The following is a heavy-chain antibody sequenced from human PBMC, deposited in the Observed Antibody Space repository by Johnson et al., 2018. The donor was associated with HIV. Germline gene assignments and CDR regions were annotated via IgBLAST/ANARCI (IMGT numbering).Heavy chain of an antibody. CDR2: INWNGGST. CDR1: GFTFDDYG. V-gene: IGHV3-20*04. J-gene: IGHJ3*01. Sequence: VQLVESGGGVVRPGGSLRLSCAASGFTFDDYGMSWVRQAPWKGLEWVSGINWNGGSTGYADSVNGRFTISRDNAKNSLYLQMNSLRAEDTALYYCAIPYYYDSGAYHWGQGTMVTVSS. D-gene: IGHD3-22*01. CDR3: AIPYYYDSGAYH.